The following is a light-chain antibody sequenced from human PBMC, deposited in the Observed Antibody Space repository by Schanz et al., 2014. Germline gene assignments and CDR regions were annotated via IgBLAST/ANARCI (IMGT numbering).Light chain of an antibody. CDR1: SSDVGGYNF. Sequence: QSALTQPPSASGSPGQSVTISCTGTSSDVGGYNFVSWYQQHPGKAPKLMIYDVSNRPSGVSNRFSGSKSGITASLTISGLQAEDEADYYCSSYTSVSTWVFGGGTKLTVL. V-gene: IGLV2-14*03. J-gene: IGLJ3*02. CDR2: DVS. CDR3: SSYTSVSTWV.